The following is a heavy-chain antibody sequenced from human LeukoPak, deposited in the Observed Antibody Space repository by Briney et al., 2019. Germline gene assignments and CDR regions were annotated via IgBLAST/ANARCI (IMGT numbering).Heavy chain of an antibody. CDR1: GFTFSSYE. CDR3: ARGWAGSSWFRYYYYYMDV. V-gene: IGHV4-34*01. J-gene: IGHJ6*03. D-gene: IGHD6-13*01. CDR2: INHSGST. Sequence: GSLRLSCAASGFTFSSYEMNWVRQAPGKGLEWIGEINHSGSTNYNPSLKSRVTISVDTSKNQFSLKLSSVTAADTAVYYCARGWAGSSWFRYYYYYMDVWGKGTTVTVSS.